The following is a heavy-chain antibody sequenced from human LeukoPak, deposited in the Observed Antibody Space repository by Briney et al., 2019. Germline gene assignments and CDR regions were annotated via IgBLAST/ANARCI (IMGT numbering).Heavy chain of an antibody. D-gene: IGHD3-22*01. J-gene: IGHJ4*02. CDR2: INHSAST. CDR1: GGSFSGYY. V-gene: IGHV4-34*01. CDR3: ARSTMTDYFDY. Sequence: PSETLSLTCAVYGGSFSGYYWSWIRQPPGKGLEWIGEINHSASTYYNPSLKSRVIISLDTSKNQFSLKLSSVTAADTAVYYCARSTMTDYFDYWGQGTLVTVSS.